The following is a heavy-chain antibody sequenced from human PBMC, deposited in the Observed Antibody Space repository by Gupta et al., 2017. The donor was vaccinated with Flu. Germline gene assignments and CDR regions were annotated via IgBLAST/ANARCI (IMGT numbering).Heavy chain of an antibody. CDR3: AKEGTGKNDDFWSGLGYMDV. V-gene: IGHV3-48*03. CDR2: IGGSGSHI. D-gene: IGHD3-3*01. Sequence: HAPGKGPEWLASIGGSGSHIFYADSVKGRFSSSRDHAKNSLYLQMNSLSAEDTAVYYCAKEGTGKNDDFWSGLGYMDVWGKGTTVTVSS. J-gene: IGHJ6*03.